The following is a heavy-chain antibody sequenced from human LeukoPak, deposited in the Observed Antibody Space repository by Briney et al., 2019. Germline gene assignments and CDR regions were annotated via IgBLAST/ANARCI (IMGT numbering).Heavy chain of an antibody. Sequence: ASVKVSCKASGYTFSGYYMHWVRQAPGQGLEWMGWIEPKSGGTNYAQNFQGRVTMTRDTSNSTAYMELSRLRSDDTAVYYCARVIAVAQGDWFDPWGQGTLVTVSS. CDR1: GYTFSGYY. D-gene: IGHD6-19*01. CDR2: IEPKSGGT. CDR3: ARVIAVAQGDWFDP. V-gene: IGHV1-2*02. J-gene: IGHJ5*02.